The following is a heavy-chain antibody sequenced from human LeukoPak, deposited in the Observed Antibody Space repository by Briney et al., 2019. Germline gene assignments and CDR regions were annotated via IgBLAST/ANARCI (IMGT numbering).Heavy chain of an antibody. CDR3: AKGGGYEAQYYYYLDV. Sequence: QAGGSLRLSCAASGFTFISYGMHWVRQAPGKGLEWVAFIRYDGSNKYYADSVKGRFTISRDNSKNTLYLQMKSLRAEDTAVYYCAKGGGYEAQYYYYLDVWGKGTTVTISS. D-gene: IGHD5-12*01. CDR1: GFTFISYG. CDR2: IRYDGSNK. J-gene: IGHJ6*03. V-gene: IGHV3-30*02.